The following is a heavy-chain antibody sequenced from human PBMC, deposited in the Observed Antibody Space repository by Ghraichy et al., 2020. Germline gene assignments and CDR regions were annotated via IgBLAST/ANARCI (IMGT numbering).Heavy chain of an antibody. V-gene: IGHV4-61*02. CDR2: IYTSGST. J-gene: IGHJ4*02. CDR3: ARDKGGGRGGFAY. D-gene: IGHD2-15*01. Sequence: QTLSLTCTVSGGSISSGSYYWSWIRQPAGKGLEWIGRIYTSGSTNYNPSLKSRVTISVDTSKNQFSLKLSSVTAADTAVYYCARDKGGGRGGFAYWGQGTLVTVSS. CDR1: GGSISSGSYY.